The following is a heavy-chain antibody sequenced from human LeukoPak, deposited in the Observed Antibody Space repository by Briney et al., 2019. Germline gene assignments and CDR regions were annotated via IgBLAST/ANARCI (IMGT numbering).Heavy chain of an antibody. D-gene: IGHD6-19*01. V-gene: IGHV3-53*01. CDR1: GFTVSSNY. Sequence: PGGSLRLSCAASGFTVSSNYMSWVRQAPGKGLEWVSVIFSGGSTYYADSVKGRFTISRDNSKNTLYLQMNSLRAEDTAVYYCTTGGNVIVVGTRAFDIWGQGTMVTVSS. CDR2: IFSGGST. CDR3: TTGGNVIVVGTRAFDI. J-gene: IGHJ3*02.